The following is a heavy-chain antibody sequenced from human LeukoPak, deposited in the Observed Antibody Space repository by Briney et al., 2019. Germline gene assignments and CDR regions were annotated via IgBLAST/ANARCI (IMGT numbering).Heavy chain of an antibody. CDR2: ILPGDSDT. D-gene: IGHD3-10*01. Sequence: GETLKISCKGSGYSFSNNWIGWVRQMPGKGLEWMGIILPGDSDTRYSPSFQGQVTISADKSINTAYVQWSSLKASDTAMYYCATYAGTPSKYFQYWGQGTLVTVSS. V-gene: IGHV5-51*01. CDR1: GYSFSNNW. CDR3: ATYAGTPSKYFQY. J-gene: IGHJ1*01.